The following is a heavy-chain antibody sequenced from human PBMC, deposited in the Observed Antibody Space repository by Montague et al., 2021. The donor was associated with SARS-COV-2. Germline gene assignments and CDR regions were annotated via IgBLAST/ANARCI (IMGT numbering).Heavy chain of an antibody. D-gene: IGHD2-2*02. Sequence: SETLSLTCTVSGGSISSNYSRWGRQHPGTGLTWIAYIHYSGRTNFNSSLRSRVTMSVDTSKSQFSLKLSSVTAADTAVYYCARVVYCSSSGCYTPYYMDVWGKGTTVTVSS. CDR3: ARVVYCSSSGCYTPYYMDV. CDR2: IHYSGRT. V-gene: IGHV4-59*01. CDR1: GGSISSNY. J-gene: IGHJ6*03.